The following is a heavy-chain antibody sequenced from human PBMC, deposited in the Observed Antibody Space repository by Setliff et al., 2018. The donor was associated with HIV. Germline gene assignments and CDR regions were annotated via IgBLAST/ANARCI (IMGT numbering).Heavy chain of an antibody. CDR1: GFSFSSYG. CDR2: IWYDGRNK. D-gene: IGHD5-12*01. J-gene: IGHJ3*01. CDR3: AKGFSGYKDGCDF. Sequence: GGSPRLSCAASGFSFSSYGMHWVRQAPGKGLDWVATIWYDGRNKHYADSVKGRFTISRDNSKNTLYLQMNSLRAEDTAVYYCAKGFSGYKDGCDFSGQGTMVTVSS. V-gene: IGHV3-33*06.